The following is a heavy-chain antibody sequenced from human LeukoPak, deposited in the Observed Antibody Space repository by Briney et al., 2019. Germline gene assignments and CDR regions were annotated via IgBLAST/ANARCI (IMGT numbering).Heavy chain of an antibody. CDR2: IYYSGST. D-gene: IGHD2-2*01. Sequence: SETLSLTCTVSGGSISSSSYYWGWIRQPPGKGLEWIGSIYYSGSTYYNPSLKSRVTISVDTSKNQFSLKLSSVTAADTAVYYCARAPITGYCSSTSCYARGAFDIWGQGTMVTVSS. V-gene: IGHV4-39*01. CDR1: GGSISSSSYY. CDR3: ARAPITGYCSSTSCYARGAFDI. J-gene: IGHJ3*02.